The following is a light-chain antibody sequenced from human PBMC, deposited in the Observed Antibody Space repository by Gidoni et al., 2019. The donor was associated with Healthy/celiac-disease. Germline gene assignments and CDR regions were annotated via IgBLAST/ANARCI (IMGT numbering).Light chain of an antibody. Sequence: AIRITQSPSSLSASTGDRVTITRRASQGISSYLAWYQQKPGKAPKLLIYAATTLQSGVPSRFSGSGSGTDFTLTISCLQSEDFATYSCQQYYSDPPTFGQGTKVEIK. CDR2: AAT. CDR1: QGISSY. CDR3: QQYYSDPPT. V-gene: IGKV1-8*01. J-gene: IGKJ1*01.